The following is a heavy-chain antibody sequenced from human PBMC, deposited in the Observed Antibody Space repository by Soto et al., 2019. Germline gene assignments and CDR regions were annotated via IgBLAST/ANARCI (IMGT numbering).Heavy chain of an antibody. CDR1: GFTFNNYA. Sequence: EVQLLESGGGLVQPGGSLRLSCAASGFTFNNYAMSWVRQAPGKGLEWVPAISAGGSSTYYADSVKGRFTIFRDNSKNTLYLQMNSLRAEDTAEYYWAKDAYGDYSFSDYWGQGTLVTVSS. V-gene: IGHV3-23*01. CDR2: ISAGGSST. J-gene: IGHJ4*02. CDR3: AKDAYGDYSFSDY. D-gene: IGHD4-17*01.